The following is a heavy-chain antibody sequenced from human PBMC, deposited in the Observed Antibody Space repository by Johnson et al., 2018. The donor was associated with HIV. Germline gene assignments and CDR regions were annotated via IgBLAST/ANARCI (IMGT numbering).Heavy chain of an antibody. CDR3: AKEPVVAFGWELNDAFDI. J-gene: IGHJ3*02. V-gene: IGHV3-66*01. CDR1: GFTVSTSY. CDR2: IYRGGNT. Sequence: VQLVESGGGLVQPGGSLRLSCAASGFTVSTSYMSWVRQTPRKGLEWVSVIYRGGNTYYADSVKGRFTISRDNSKNTLYLQMNSLRAEDTAVYYCAKEPVVAFGWELNDAFDIWGQGTMVTVSS. D-gene: IGHD1-26*01.